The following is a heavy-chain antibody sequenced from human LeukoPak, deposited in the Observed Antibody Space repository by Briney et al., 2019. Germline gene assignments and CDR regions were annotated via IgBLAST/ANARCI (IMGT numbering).Heavy chain of an antibody. V-gene: IGHV3-48*02. Sequence: GGSLRLSCAASGFTFSSYAMSWVRQAPGKGLEWVSYISSSSSTIYYADSVRGRFTISRDNAKNSLYLQMNSLRDEDTAVYYCARDKNTGESGSYYWGQGTLVTVSS. CDR2: ISSSSSTI. CDR3: ARDKNTGESGSYY. J-gene: IGHJ4*02. D-gene: IGHD1-26*01. CDR1: GFTFSSYA.